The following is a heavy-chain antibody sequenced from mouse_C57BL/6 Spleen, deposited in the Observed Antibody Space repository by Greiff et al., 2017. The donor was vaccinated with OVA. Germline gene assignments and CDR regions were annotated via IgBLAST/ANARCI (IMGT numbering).Heavy chain of an antibody. CDR3: ARAYYSNYGAMDY. V-gene: IGHV1-72*01. Sequence: QVQLQQSGAELARPGASVKLSCKASGYTFTSYGISWVKQRTGRGLEWIGRIDPNSGGTKYNEKFKSKATLTVDKPSSTAYMQLSSLTSEDSAVYYCARAYYSNYGAMDYWGQGTSVTVSS. CDR2: IDPNSGGT. D-gene: IGHD2-5*01. J-gene: IGHJ4*01. CDR1: GYTFTSYG.